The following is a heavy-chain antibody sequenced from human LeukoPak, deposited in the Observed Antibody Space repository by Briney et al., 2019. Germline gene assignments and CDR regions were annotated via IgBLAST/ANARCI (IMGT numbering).Heavy chain of an antibody. CDR1: GGSISSSSYY. CDR2: IYYSGST. Sequence: SETLSLTCTVSGGSISSSSYYWGWIRQPPGKGLEWIGSIYYSGSTYYNPSLKSRVTISVDTSKNQFSLKLSSVTAADTAVYYCARRSDYDFWSGGSTGMDGWGQGTTVTVSS. J-gene: IGHJ6*02. V-gene: IGHV4-39*01. D-gene: IGHD3-3*01. CDR3: ARRSDYDFWSGGSTGMDG.